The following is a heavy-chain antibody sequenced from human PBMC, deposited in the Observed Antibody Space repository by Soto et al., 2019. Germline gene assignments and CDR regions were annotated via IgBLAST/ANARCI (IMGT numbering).Heavy chain of an antibody. CDR1: GGSFSGYF. D-gene: IGHD3-22*01. J-gene: IGHJ6*02. Sequence: SETLSLTCAVYGGSFSGYFWSWIRQPPGKGLEWIGEINHIGSTNYNPSLKSRVTTSVDTSKNQFSLKLSSVTAADTAVYYCARGVGSHYDYYYNGMDVWGQGTTVTVSS. CDR2: INHIGST. CDR3: ARGVGSHYDYYYNGMDV. V-gene: IGHV4-34*01.